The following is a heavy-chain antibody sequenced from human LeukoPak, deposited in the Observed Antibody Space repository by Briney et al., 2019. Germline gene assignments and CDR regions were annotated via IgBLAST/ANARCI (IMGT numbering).Heavy chain of an antibody. V-gene: IGHV4-59*01. CDR1: GGSISSYY. Sequence: SETLSLTCTVSGGSISSYYWSWIRQPPGKGLEWIGYIYYSGSTNYNPSLKSRVTISVDTSKNQFSLKLSSVTAADTAVYYCAREKGVYSNNLFDYWGQGTLVTVSS. CDR2: IYYSGST. D-gene: IGHD6-13*01. CDR3: AREKGVYSNNLFDY. J-gene: IGHJ4*02.